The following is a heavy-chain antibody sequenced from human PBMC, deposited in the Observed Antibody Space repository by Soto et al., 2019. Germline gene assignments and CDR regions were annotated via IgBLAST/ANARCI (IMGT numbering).Heavy chain of an antibody. CDR1: GYTFTSYD. J-gene: IGHJ4*02. Sequence: QVQLVQPAAELKKPGASVNVSCMTSGYTFTSYDITWVRQAPGQGLEWMGWINGYSGTTDYAQKFQGRLTMTTDTSRGIAFMELSRLTFDDTGVYFCARKMSGWPKFDWWGQGTLVTVSS. V-gene: IGHV1-18*04. CDR3: ARKMSGWPKFDW. CDR2: INGYSGTT. D-gene: IGHD6-19*01.